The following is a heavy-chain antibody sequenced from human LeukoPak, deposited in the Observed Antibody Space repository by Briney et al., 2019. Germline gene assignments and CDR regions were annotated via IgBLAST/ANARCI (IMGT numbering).Heavy chain of an antibody. V-gene: IGHV1-46*01. Sequence: ASVKVSCKASGYTLTSYYLHWVRQAPGQGLEWLAIINPSGGSTSHAQKFQGRVTMTRDTSASTVYMELSSLRSEDTAVYYCARQPKSGYNHFDYWGQGTLVTVSS. CDR3: ARQPKSGYNHFDY. CDR1: GYTLTSYY. D-gene: IGHD3-3*01. J-gene: IGHJ4*02. CDR2: INPSGGST.